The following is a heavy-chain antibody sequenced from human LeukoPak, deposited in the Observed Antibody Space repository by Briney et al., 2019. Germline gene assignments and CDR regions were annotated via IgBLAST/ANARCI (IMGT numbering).Heavy chain of an antibody. J-gene: IGHJ6*02. D-gene: IGHD4-17*01. CDR2: ISSSTSYI. CDR3: ATEPTGDDGDPYGMDV. CDR1: GFIFSSYT. Sequence: GGSLRLSCEVSGFIFSSYTMNWVRQAPGKGLEWVSSISSSTSYIYYTDSVKGRFTTSRDNAKNPLYLQMNSLRAEDTAVYYCATEPTGDDGDPYGMDVWGQGTTVTVSS. V-gene: IGHV3-21*01.